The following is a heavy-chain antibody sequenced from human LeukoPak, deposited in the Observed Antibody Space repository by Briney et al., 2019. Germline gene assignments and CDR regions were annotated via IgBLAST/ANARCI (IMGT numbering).Heavy chain of an antibody. CDR2: IKQGGSEK. D-gene: IGHD3-16*01. CDR1: GFTFSSYW. J-gene: IGHJ6*04. V-gene: IGHV3-7*03. Sequence: PGGSLSLSCAASGFTFSSYWMSWVREAPGEGREGVANIKQGGSEKYYVDSVKGRFTISRDNAKNSLYLQMNSLRVEDTAVYYCARVGQYYDYVWGSFGFSYGMDVWGKGTTVTVSS. CDR3: ARVGQYYDYVWGSFGFSYGMDV.